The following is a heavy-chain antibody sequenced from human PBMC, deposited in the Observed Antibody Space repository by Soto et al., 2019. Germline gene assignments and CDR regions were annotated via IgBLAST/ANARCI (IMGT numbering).Heavy chain of an antibody. J-gene: IGHJ6*03. CDR3: AREFYDILTGYYSSRGPRDYYYYYYMDV. CDR1: GFTVSSNY. Sequence: GGSLRLSCAASGFTVSSNYMSWVRQAPGKGLEWVSVIYSGGSTYYADSVKGRLTISRDNAKNTLYLQMNSLRAEDTAVYYCAREFYDILTGYYSSRGPRDYYYYYYMDVWGKGTTVTVSS. D-gene: IGHD3-9*01. V-gene: IGHV3-66*01. CDR2: IYSGGST.